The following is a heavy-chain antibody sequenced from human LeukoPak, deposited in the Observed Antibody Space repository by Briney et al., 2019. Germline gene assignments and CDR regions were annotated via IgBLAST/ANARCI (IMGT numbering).Heavy chain of an antibody. CDR1: GFTFSSYA. J-gene: IGHJ4*02. CDR2: ISGSGGST. V-gene: IGHV3-23*01. D-gene: IGHD3-10*01. CDR3: AKDEVLLWFGEPHFDY. Sequence: GGSLRLSCAASGFTFSSYAMSWVRQAPGKGLEWVSAISGSGGSTYYADSVKGRFTTSRDNSKNTLYLQMNSLRAEDTAVYYCAKDEVLLWFGEPHFDYWGQGTLVTVSP.